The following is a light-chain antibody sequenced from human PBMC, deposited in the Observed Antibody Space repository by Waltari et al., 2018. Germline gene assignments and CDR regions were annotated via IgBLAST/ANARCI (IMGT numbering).Light chain of an antibody. CDR1: QSVSISS. Sequence: IVLTPSPDTLSLSPGERSTLSCRASQSVSISSLAWYPQKPGQAPRLLIYGASSRATGFPDRFSGSGSGTDFTLTISRLEPEDCAVYYCQQYDGSVLTFGGGTKVEIK. CDR3: QQYDGSVLT. J-gene: IGKJ4*01. V-gene: IGKV3-20*01. CDR2: GAS.